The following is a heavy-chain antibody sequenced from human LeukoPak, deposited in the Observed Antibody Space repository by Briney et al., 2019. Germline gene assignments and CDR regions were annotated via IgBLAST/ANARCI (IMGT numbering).Heavy chain of an antibody. V-gene: IGHV3-48*01. CDR1: GFTFSIYW. CDR3: ARDLGATIFDLDY. CDR2: ISSIGSTI. Sequence: GGSLRLSCAASGFTFSIYWMSWVRQAPGKGLEWVSSISSIGSTIYYADSVKGRFTISRDNAKNSLYLQMNSLRVEDTAVYYCARDLGATIFDLDYWGQGTLVTVSS. D-gene: IGHD1-26*01. J-gene: IGHJ4*02.